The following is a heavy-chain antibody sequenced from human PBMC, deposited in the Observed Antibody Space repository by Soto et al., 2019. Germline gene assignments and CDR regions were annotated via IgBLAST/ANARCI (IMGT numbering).Heavy chain of an antibody. CDR3: ARRREEQRGPTPDNWFDP. J-gene: IGHJ5*02. CDR2: ISYNGGT. Sequence: PSETLSLTCIVSGDSISSYFWSWIRQPPGKGLEWIGRISYNGGTIYNPSLQSRVTISVDPSKNQFSLKLNSVTAADPAVYFCARRREEQRGPTPDNWFDPWGQETLVTVS. V-gene: IGHV4-59*08. D-gene: IGHD1-1*01. CDR1: GDSISSYF.